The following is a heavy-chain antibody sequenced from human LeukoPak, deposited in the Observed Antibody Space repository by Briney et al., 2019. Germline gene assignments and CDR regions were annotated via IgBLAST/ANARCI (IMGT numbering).Heavy chain of an antibody. CDR3: VVGGDYYYYMDV. CDR2: IYSDGTT. D-gene: IGHD3-16*01. CDR1: GVKVSRKY. V-gene: IGHV3-53*01. J-gene: IGHJ6*03. Sequence: GGSLRLSCAVAGVKVSRKYFSWVRQAPGMGLQWVSVIYSDGTTNYADSVQGRFTISRDSSKNHLYLQMNRLTVEDTAVYYCVVGGDYYYYMDVWGKGTTVSVSS.